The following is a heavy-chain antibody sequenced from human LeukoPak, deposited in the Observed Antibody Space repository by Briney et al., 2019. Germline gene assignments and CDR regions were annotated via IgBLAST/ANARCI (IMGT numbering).Heavy chain of an antibody. CDR3: ARVRYYYDSSGYSRFDY. D-gene: IGHD3-22*01. CDR1: GGSISSYY. CDR2: MHTSGST. J-gene: IGHJ4*02. Sequence: PSETLSLTCTVSGGSISSYYWSWIRQPAGKGLEWIGRMHTSGSTNYNPSLKSRVTMSVDTSKNQFSLKLSSVTAADTAVYYCARVRYYYDSSGYSRFDYWGQGTLVTVSS. V-gene: IGHV4-4*07.